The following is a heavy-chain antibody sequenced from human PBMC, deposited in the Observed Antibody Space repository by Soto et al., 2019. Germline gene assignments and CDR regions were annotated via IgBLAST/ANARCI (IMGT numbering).Heavy chain of an antibody. J-gene: IGHJ4*02. CDR3: ARGFSRDFEILTGYYHFDY. CDR2: INHSGST. V-gene: IGHV4-34*01. CDR1: GGSFSGYY. Sequence: SETLSLTCAVYGGSFSGYYWSWIRQPPGKGLEWIGEINHSGSTNYNPSLKSRVTISVDTSKNQFSLKLSSVTAADTAVYYCARGFSRDFEILTGYYHFDYWGQGTLVTVSS. D-gene: IGHD3-9*01.